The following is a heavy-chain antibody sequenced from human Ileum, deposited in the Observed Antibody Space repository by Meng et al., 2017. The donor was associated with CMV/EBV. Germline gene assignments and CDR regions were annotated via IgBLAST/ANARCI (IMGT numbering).Heavy chain of an antibody. Sequence: GESLKISCKGSGYSFTSYWIGWVRQGPGQGLEWMGWIHPNSGGTSYAQKFQGRVTMTRDTSISTAFMDLSSLRSDDTAVYYCARGFIFKYTSSSYNWFDPWGQGTLVTVSS. V-gene: IGHV1-2*02. CDR1: GYSFTSYW. CDR2: IHPNSGGT. D-gene: IGHD6-6*01. J-gene: IGHJ5*02. CDR3: ARGFIFKYTSSSYNWFDP.